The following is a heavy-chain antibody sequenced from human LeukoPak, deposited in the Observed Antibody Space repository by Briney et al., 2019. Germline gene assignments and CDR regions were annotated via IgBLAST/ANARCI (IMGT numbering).Heavy chain of an antibody. Sequence: SETLSLTCTVSGGSISSYYWSWIRQPPGKGLEWIGYIYYSGSTNYNPSLKRRVTISVDTSKNQFSLKLSSVTAADTAVYYCALETNYYGSGSHFDYWGQGTLVTVSS. V-gene: IGHV4-59*01. D-gene: IGHD3-10*01. CDR2: IYYSGST. CDR3: ALETNYYGSGSHFDY. CDR1: GGSISSYY. J-gene: IGHJ4*02.